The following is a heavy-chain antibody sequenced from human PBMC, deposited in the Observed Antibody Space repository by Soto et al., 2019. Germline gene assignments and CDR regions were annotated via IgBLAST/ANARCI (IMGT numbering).Heavy chain of an antibody. D-gene: IGHD3-22*01. V-gene: IGHV1-18*01. J-gene: IGHJ3*02. Sequence: ASVKVSCKSSGYPFTHYGITWVRQAPGLGLEWMGWISPFNGNTNYAQTLQGRVTLTTDTSTSTVYMELRSLRSDDTAVYYCARDSSGYPGIWGQGTMVTVSS. CDR3: ARDSSGYPGI. CDR2: ISPFNGNT. CDR1: GYPFTHYG.